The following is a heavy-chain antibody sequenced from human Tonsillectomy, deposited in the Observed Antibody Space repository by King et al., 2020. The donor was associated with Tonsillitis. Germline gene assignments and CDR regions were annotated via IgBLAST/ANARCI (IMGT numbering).Heavy chain of an antibody. V-gene: IGHV1-46*03. Sequence: QLVQSGAEMKKPGASVKISCKASGYTFTSYFMHWVRQAPGQGLEWMGIINPSGCHTSSAQKFQGRVTMTRDTDTTTVYMELSSLRSEDTAVYYCAREGDDGGNYFDYWGQGTLVTVSS. J-gene: IGHJ4*02. D-gene: IGHD3-16*01. CDR1: GYTFTSYF. CDR3: AREGDDGGNYFDY. CDR2: INPSGCHT.